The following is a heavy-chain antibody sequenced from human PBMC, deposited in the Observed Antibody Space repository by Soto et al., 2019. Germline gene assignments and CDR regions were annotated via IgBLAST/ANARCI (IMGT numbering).Heavy chain of an antibody. CDR2: IYYSGST. J-gene: IGHJ5*02. Sequence: PSETLSLTCTVSGGSISSGDYYWSWIRQPPGKGLEWIGYIYYSGSTYYNPSLKSRVTISVDTSKNQFSLKLSSVTAADTAVYCCARESPNYNWFDPWGQGTLVTVSS. V-gene: IGHV4-30-4*01. D-gene: IGHD3-10*01. CDR1: GGSISSGDYY. CDR3: ARESPNYNWFDP.